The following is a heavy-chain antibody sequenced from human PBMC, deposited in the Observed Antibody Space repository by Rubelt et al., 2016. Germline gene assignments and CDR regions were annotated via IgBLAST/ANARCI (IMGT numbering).Heavy chain of an antibody. D-gene: IGHD3-16*02. J-gene: IGHJ4*02. V-gene: IGHV3-11*04. CDR2: ISGSGTPM. CDR3: ARGSVS. Sequence: GLEWVSCISGSGTPMYYADSVKGRFTISRDNAKNSLYLQMNSLRAEDTAVYYCARGSVSWGQGTLVTVSS.